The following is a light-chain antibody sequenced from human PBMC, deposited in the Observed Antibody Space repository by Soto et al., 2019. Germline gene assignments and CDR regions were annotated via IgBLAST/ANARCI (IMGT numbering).Light chain of an antibody. CDR1: GSDIAVYDF. V-gene: IGLV2-8*01. Sequence: QSVLTQPPSASGSPGQSVTISCAGTGSDIAVYDFVSWYQQHPGKAPKLIIYEVTKRPSGVPDRFSGSKSGNTASLTVSGLQAEDEADYYCSSYAGSNNVVFGGGTKVTVL. CDR2: EVT. J-gene: IGLJ2*01. CDR3: SSYAGSNNVV.